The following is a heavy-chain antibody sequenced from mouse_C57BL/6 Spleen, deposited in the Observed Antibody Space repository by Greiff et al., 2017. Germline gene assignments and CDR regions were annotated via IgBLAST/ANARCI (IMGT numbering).Heavy chain of an antibody. CDR3: ARRAGYYYGSSYDYAMDY. J-gene: IGHJ4*01. V-gene: IGHV1-26*01. D-gene: IGHD1-1*01. CDR2: INPNNGGT. Sequence: EVQLQQSGPELVKPGASVKISCKASGYTFTDYYMNWVKQSHGKSLEWIGDINPNNGGTSYNQKFKGKATLTVDKSSSTAYMELRSLTSEDSAVYYCARRAGYYYGSSYDYAMDYWGQGTSVTVSS. CDR1: GYTFTDYY.